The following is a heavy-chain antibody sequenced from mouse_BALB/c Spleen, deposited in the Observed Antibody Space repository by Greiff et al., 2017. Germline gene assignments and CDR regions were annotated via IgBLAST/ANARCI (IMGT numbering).Heavy chain of an antibody. CDR3: ARRIYYGSSYDYFDY. J-gene: IGHJ2*01. D-gene: IGHD1-1*01. CDR1: GFTFSSFG. V-gene: IGHV5-17*02. CDR2: ISSGSSTI. Sequence: EVKLVESGGGLVQPGGSRKLSCAASGFTFSSFGMHWVRQAPEKGLEWVAYISSGSSTIYYADTVKGRFTISRDNPKNTLFLQMTSLRSEDTAMYYCARRIYYGSSYDYFDYWGQGTTLTVSS.